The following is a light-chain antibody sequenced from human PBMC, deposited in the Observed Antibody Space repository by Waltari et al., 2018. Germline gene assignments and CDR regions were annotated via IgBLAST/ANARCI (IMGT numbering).Light chain of an antibody. CDR2: WAS. Sequence: DIVMTQSPDSLAVSLGERATINCKSSQSALYSSNNKNYLAWYQQKPGHAPKPLICWASIRESGVPDRFSGSGSGTDFTLTISSLQAEDVAVYYCQQYYSTPPTFGQGTKVEIK. V-gene: IGKV4-1*01. CDR1: QSALYSSNNKNY. J-gene: IGKJ1*01. CDR3: QQYYSTPPT.